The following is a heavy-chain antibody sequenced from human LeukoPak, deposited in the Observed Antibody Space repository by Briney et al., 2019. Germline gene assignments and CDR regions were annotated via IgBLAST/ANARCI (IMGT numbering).Heavy chain of an antibody. J-gene: IGHJ4*02. V-gene: IGHV3-23*01. CDR3: AKDGTRYCSGGSCYSTPY. CDR2: ISGSGGST. Sequence: GGSLRLSCAASGFTFSSYAMSWVRQAPGKGLEWVSAISGSGGSTYYADSVKGRFTISRDNSKNTLYPQMNSLRAEDTAVYYCAKDGTRYCSGGSCYSTPYWGQGTLVTVSS. D-gene: IGHD2-15*01. CDR1: GFTFSSYA.